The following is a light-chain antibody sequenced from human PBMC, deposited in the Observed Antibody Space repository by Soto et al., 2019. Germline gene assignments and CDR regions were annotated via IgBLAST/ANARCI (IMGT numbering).Light chain of an antibody. J-gene: IGLJ2*01. Sequence: QSALTQPASVSGSPGQSITISCTGTSSDVGTYNLLSWDQHHPGKAPQLMIYQGSKRPSGVSNRFSGSKSGNTASLTISALQAEDEADYYCCSYAGSSTFVFGGGTKLTVL. CDR2: QGS. CDR1: SSDVGTYNL. CDR3: CSYAGSSTFV. V-gene: IGLV2-23*03.